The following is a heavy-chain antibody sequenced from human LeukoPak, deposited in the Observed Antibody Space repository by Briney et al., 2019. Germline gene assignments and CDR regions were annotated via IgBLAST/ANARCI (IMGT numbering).Heavy chain of an antibody. CDR1: GGSISSSSYY. CDR3: ATYGATSSYYYHFCMDV. J-gene: IGHJ6*03. D-gene: IGHD4/OR15-4a*01. V-gene: IGHV4-39*07. Sequence: SETLSLTCTVSGGSISSSSYYWGWIRQPPGKGLEWIGSTYHTGRTDDNPSLKSRVTMSVDTSKNQFSLRLSSVTAADTAVYYCATYGATSSYYYHFCMDVWGKGTTVTVSS. CDR2: TYHTGRT.